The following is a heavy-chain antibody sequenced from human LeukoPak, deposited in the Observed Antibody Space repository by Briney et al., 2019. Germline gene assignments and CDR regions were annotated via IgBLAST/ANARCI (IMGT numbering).Heavy chain of an antibody. J-gene: IGHJ4*02. CDR3: ARDAAAGYSLAY. D-gene: IGHD6-13*01. CDR1: GGSISGGKW. CDR2: ISRSGNP. V-gene: IGHV4-4*02. Sequence: SGTLSLTCAVSGGSISGGKWWSWVRQPPGKGLEWIGEISRSGNPNYNPSLKSRLTISVDKAKNQFSLNLNSVTAADTAVYYCARDAAAGYSLAYWGQGTLVTVSS.